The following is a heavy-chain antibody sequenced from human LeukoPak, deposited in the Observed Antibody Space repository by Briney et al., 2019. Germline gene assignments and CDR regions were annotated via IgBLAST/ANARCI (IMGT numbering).Heavy chain of an antibody. J-gene: IGHJ5*02. Sequence: ASVKVSCKVSGYTLTGLSMHWVRQAPGKGLEWMGGFDPEDGETIYAQKFQGRVTMTEDTSTDTAYMELSRLRSEDTAVYYCANQEYGSGSYYNSNWFDPWGQGTLVTVSS. CDR3: ANQEYGSGSYYNSNWFDP. D-gene: IGHD3-10*01. CDR2: FDPEDGET. CDR1: GYTLTGLS. V-gene: IGHV1-24*01.